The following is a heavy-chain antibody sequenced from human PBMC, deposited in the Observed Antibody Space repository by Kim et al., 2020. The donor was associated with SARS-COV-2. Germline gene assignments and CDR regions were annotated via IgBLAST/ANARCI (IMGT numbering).Heavy chain of an antibody. CDR1: GFTVSSNY. CDR2: IYSGGST. J-gene: IGHJ6*02. Sequence: GGSLRLSCAASGFTVSSNYMSWVRQAPGKGLEWVSVIYSGGSTYYADSVKGRFTISRDNSKNTLYLQMNSLRAEDTAVYYCARGLLDPDYYYYGMDVWGQGTTVTVSS. V-gene: IGHV3-53*01. CDR3: ARGLLDPDYYYYGMDV.